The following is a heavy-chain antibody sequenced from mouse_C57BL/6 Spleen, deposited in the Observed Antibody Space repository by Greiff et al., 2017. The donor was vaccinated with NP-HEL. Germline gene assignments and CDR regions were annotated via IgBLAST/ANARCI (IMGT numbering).Heavy chain of an antibody. V-gene: IGHV3-8*01. J-gene: IGHJ1*03. Sequence: EVKLQESGPGLAKPSQTLSLTCTVTGYSITSDYGNWIRKFPGNKLEYRGNISYSGSTYYNPSLKSRISINRDTSKNQYYLQLNSVNTEDTATYYCARYGGRYYYGSSYRYFDGWGTGTTVTVSS. CDR2: ISYSGST. D-gene: IGHD1-1*01. CDR1: GYSITSDY. CDR3: ARYGGRYYYGSSYRYFDG.